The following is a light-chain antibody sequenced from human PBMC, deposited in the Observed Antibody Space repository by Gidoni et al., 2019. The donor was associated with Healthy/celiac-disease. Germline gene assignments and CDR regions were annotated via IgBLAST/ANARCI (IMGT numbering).Light chain of an antibody. V-gene: IGKV3-11*01. Sequence: EIVLTQSPATLSLSPGERATLSCRASQSVSSYLAWYQQQPGQAPRRLIYDASNRATGIPARFSGSGSGTDFTLTITSLEPEAFAVYYCQQRSNWPPWTFGQGTKVEIK. J-gene: IGKJ1*01. CDR3: QQRSNWPPWT. CDR1: QSVSSY. CDR2: DAS.